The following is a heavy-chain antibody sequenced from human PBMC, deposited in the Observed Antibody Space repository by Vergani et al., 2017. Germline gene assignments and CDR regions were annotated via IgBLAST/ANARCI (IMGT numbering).Heavy chain of an antibody. CDR3: AKGHDSEVPAATLYYYYYYMDV. J-gene: IGHJ6*03. D-gene: IGHD2-2*01. CDR2: IGTAGDT. Sequence: EVQLLESGGGLVQPGGSLRLSCAASGFTFSSYDMHWVRQATGKGLEWVSAIGTAGDTYYPGSVKGRFTISRDNSKNTLYLQMNSLRAEDTAVYYCAKGHDSEVPAATLYYYYYYMDVWGKGTTVTVSS. CDR1: GFTFSSYD. V-gene: IGHV3-13*01.